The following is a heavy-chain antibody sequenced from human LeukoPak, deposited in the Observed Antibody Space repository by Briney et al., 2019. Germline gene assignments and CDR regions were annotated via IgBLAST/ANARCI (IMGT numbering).Heavy chain of an antibody. CDR1: GFTFSSYA. CDR3: ARGGTLGPYYYYYMDV. D-gene: IGHD7-27*01. J-gene: IGHJ6*03. Sequence: GGSLRLSCAASGFTFSSYAMSWVRQAPGKGLEWVSAISGSGGSTYYADSVKGRFTISRDNAKNSLYLQMNSLRAEDTAVYYCARGGTLGPYYYYYMDVWGKGTTVTVSS. CDR2: ISGSGGST. V-gene: IGHV3-23*01.